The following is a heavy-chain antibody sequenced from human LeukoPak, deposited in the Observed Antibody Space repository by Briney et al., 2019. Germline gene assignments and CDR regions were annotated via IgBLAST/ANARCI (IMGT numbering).Heavy chain of an antibody. D-gene: IGHD4-11*01. J-gene: IGHJ4*02. V-gene: IGHV4-31*03. CDR1: GGSISSGGYY. CDR3: ARFGGRLQSPRYGYYFDY. CDR2: IYYSGST. Sequence: PSQTLSLTCTVSGGSISSGGYYWSWIRQHPGKGLEWIGYIYYSGSTYYNPSLKSRVTISVDTSKNQFSLKLSSVTAADTAVYYCARFGGRLQSPRYGYYFDYWGQGTLVTVSS.